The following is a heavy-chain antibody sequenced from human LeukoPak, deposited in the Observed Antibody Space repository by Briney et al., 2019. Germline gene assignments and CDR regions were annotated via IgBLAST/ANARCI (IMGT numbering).Heavy chain of an antibody. CDR3: ARAFVYCSSTSCYPLYYFDY. Sequence: SETLSLTCAVYGGSFSGYYWSWIRQPPGKGLEWIGEINHSGSTNYNPSLKSRVTISVDTSKNQFSLKLSSVTDADTAVYYCARAFVYCSSTSCYPLYYFDYWGQGTLVTVSS. V-gene: IGHV4-34*01. D-gene: IGHD2-2*01. CDR1: GGSFSGYY. J-gene: IGHJ4*02. CDR2: INHSGST.